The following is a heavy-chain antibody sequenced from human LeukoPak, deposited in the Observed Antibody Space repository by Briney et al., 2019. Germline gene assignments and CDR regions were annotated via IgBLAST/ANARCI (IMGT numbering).Heavy chain of an antibody. CDR3: ARDGYCSSTGCSAYFFDS. D-gene: IGHD2-2*03. CDR1: GFTFSSYA. Sequence: QPGRSLRLSCAASGFTFSSYAMHWVRQAPGKGLHWVAVISYDGSNKYYADSVKGRFTISRDNSKNTLYLQLNSLRPEDTALYYCARDGYCSSTGCSAYFFDSWGQGTPVTVSS. CDR2: ISYDGSNK. J-gene: IGHJ4*02. V-gene: IGHV3-30-3*01.